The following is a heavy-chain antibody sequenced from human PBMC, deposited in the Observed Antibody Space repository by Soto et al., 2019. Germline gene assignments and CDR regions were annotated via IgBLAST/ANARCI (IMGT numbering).Heavy chain of an antibody. CDR3: ARNYYDFWSGYLSDF. J-gene: IGHJ4*02. CDR1: GFTFNNYG. V-gene: IGHV3-30*03. CDR2: ISYDGSQK. D-gene: IGHD3-3*01. Sequence: QVQLVESGGGVVQPGRSLRLSCAASGFTFNNYGMHWVRQAPGKGLEWVAFISYDGSQKYFADSVKGRFNISKDSSRNSLYLQMNSLRVEDTAFYYCARNYYDFWSGYLSDFWGQGTLVAVSS.